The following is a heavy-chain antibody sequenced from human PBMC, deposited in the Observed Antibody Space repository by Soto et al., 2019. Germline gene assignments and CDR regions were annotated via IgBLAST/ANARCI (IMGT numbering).Heavy chain of an antibody. Sequence: SKNLSLTCAVYGGSFSGYYWSWIRQPPGKGLEWIGEINHSGSTNYNPSLKSRVTISVDTSKNQFSLKLSSVTAADTAVYYCTRGLGLVLRYCDWLLHHGKWFDPWGQGTVGIVSS. CDR2: INHSGST. D-gene: IGHD3-9*01. CDR1: GGSFSGYY. J-gene: IGHJ5*02. V-gene: IGHV4-34*01. CDR3: TRGLGLVLRYCDWLLHHGKWFDP.